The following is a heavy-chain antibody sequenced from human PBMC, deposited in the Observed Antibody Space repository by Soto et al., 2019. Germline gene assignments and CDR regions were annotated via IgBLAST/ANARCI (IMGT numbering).Heavy chain of an antibody. D-gene: IGHD3-22*01. CDR1: GFIFNTYG. Sequence: LRLSCATSGFIFNTYGMHWVRQAPGKGLEWVAVIWPDGSNRYYADSVSGQFTISRDNSKSTLFLQMNSLSAEDTGVYYCARAAWFYYGMDVWGQGTTVTVSS. CDR2: IWPDGSNR. V-gene: IGHV3-33*01. CDR3: ARAAWFYYGMDV. J-gene: IGHJ6*02.